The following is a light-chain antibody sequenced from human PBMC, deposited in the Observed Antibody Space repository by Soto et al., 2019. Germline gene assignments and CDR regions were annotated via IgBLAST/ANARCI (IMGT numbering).Light chain of an antibody. V-gene: IGKV1-8*01. CDR1: QGISSY. J-gene: IGKJ4*01. CDR3: QQYHSYPLT. Sequence: AIRMTQSPSSFSASTGDRVTITCRASQGISSYLAWYQQKPGKAPKLLIYAASTLQSGVPSRFSGSGSGTDFTLIISCLQSEDFATYYSQQYHSYPLTFGGGTKVEIK. CDR2: AAS.